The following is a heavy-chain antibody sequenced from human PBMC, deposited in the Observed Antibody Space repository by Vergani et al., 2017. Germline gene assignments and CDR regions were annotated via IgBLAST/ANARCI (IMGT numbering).Heavy chain of an antibody. CDR1: GYSFTSYW. CDR2: IYPGDSDT. CDR3: ARHSCSSTSCTYYYYYGMDV. Sequence: EVQLVQSGAEVKKPGESLKISCKGSGYSFTSYWIGWVRQMPGKGLEWMGIIYPGDSDTRYSPSFQGRVTISADKSISTAYLQWSSLKASDTAMYYCARHSCSSTSCTYYYYYGMDVWGQGTTVTVSS. J-gene: IGHJ6*02. V-gene: IGHV5-51*01. D-gene: IGHD2-2*01.